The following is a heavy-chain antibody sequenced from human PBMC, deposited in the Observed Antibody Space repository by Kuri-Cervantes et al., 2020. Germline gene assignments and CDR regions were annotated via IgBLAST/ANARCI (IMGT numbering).Heavy chain of an antibody. CDR1: GYSFTSYW. Sequence: GGSLRLSCKTSGYSFTSYWIGWVRQTPGKGLEWMGIIYPGDSDTRYNPSFQGQVTISADKSISTAYLQWRSLKASDTALYYCARHIRGYVSTAYFDYRGQGTLVTVSS. CDR2: IYPGDSDT. J-gene: IGHJ4*02. D-gene: IGHD5-12*01. CDR3: ARHIRGYVSTAYFDY. V-gene: IGHV5-51*01.